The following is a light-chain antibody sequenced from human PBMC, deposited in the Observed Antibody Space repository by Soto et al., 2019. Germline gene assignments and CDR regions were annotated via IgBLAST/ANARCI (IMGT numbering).Light chain of an antibody. V-gene: IGLV4-69*01. Sequence: QSVLTQSPSASASLGASVKLTCTLSSGLSSYAIAWHQQQPEKGPRYLMKVNSDGSHSKGDGIPDRFSGSSSGAERYLTISSLQSEDEADYYCQTWGTGIVLIGGGTKVTVL. CDR2: VNSDGSH. J-gene: IGLJ2*01. CDR3: QTWGTGIVL. CDR1: SGLSSYA.